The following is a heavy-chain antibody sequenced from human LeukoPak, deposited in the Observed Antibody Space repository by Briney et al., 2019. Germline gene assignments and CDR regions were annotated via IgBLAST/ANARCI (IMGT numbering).Heavy chain of an antibody. D-gene: IGHD2-2*01. CDR2: INPNSGGT. CDR1: GYTFTGYY. CDR3: ARDLTCSSTSCENNWFDP. J-gene: IGHJ5*02. Sequence: ASVKVSCKASGYTFTGYYMHWVRQAPGQGLEWMGWINPNSGGTNYAQKFQGRVTMTGDTSISTAYMELSRLRSDDTAVYYCARDLTCSSTSCENNWFDPWGQGTLVTVSS. V-gene: IGHV1-2*02.